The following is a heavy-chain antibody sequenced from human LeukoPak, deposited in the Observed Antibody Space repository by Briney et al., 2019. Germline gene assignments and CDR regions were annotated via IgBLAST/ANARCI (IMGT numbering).Heavy chain of an antibody. V-gene: IGHV3-7*05. D-gene: IGHD6-19*01. Sequence: PGGSLRLSCAASGFTFSDYWMSWVRQAPGKGLEWVANIKQDGSEKYYVDSVKRRFTISRDNAKNSLYLQMNSLRAEDTAVYYCAGSSGWARYFDYWGQGTLVTVSS. CDR1: GFTFSDYW. CDR2: IKQDGSEK. CDR3: AGSSGWARYFDY. J-gene: IGHJ4*02.